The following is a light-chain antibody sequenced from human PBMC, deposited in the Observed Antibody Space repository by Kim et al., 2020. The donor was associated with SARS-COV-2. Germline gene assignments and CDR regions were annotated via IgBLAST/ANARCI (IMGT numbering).Light chain of an antibody. CDR2: LNSDGRH. J-gene: IGLJ2*01. CDR1: SGHSSYA. V-gene: IGLV4-69*01. Sequence: VKLTCTLSSGHSSYAIAWHQQQPEKGPRYLMKLNSDGRHSKGDGIPDRFSGSSSGAERYLTISSLQSEDEADYYCQTWGTGIHGGVFGGGTQLTVL. CDR3: QTWGTGIHGGV.